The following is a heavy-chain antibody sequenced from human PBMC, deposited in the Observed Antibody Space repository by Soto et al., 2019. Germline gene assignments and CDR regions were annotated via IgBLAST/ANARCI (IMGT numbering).Heavy chain of an antibody. J-gene: IGHJ4*02. Sequence: PSETLSLTCTVSGGSISSYYWSWIRQPPGKGLEWIGYIYFSGGTNYNPSLKSRVTISVDTSKNRFSLKLTSVTAADTAVYYCARDKITGLFDYWGQGTLVTVS. D-gene: IGHD2-8*02. CDR2: IYFSGGT. CDR3: ARDKITGLFDY. V-gene: IGHV4-59*12. CDR1: GGSISSYY.